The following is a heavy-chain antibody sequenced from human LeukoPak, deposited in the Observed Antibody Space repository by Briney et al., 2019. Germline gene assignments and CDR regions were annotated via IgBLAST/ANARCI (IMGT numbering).Heavy chain of an antibody. D-gene: IGHD5-18*01. CDR2: ISSSSSYI. Sequence: PGGSLRLSCAASGFTFSTYSMNWVRQAPGKGLEWVSSISSSSSYIYYADSVKGRFTISRDNAKNSLYLQMNSLRAEDTAVYYCARASRGYSYGDYMDVWGKGTTVTVSS. J-gene: IGHJ6*03. CDR3: ARASRGYSYGDYMDV. V-gene: IGHV3-21*01. CDR1: GFTFSTYS.